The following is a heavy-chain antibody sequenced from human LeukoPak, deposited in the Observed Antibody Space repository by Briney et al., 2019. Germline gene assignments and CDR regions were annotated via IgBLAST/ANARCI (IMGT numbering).Heavy chain of an antibody. V-gene: IGHV4-38-2*01. CDR1: GYSISSGYY. Sequence: SETLSLTCAVSGYSISSGYYWGWIRQPPGRGLEWIGGISYSGLTHYNPSLESRVTLSVDTSKSQFSLRLTSVTAADTSMYYCTRRPVTTYSNYGFPDYWGRGTLVTVSS. J-gene: IGHJ4*02. CDR2: ISYSGLT. D-gene: IGHD4-11*01. CDR3: TRRPVTTYSNYGFPDY.